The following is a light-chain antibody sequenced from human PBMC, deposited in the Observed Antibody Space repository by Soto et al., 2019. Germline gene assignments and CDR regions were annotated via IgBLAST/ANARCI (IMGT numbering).Light chain of an antibody. CDR3: QQYNNWPGT. V-gene: IGKV3-15*01. CDR1: QSVSST. J-gene: IGKJ1*01. Sequence: IVMTQSPATLSVSPGERATLSCRASQSVSSTLAWYQLKPGQAPRLLIYRASTRATGIPARFSGSGSGTEFTPTISSLQSEDFAVYYCQQYNNWPGTFGQGTKVEIK. CDR2: RAS.